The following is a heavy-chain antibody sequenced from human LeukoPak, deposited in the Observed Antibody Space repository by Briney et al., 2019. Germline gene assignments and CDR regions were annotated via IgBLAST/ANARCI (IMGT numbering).Heavy chain of an antibody. Sequence: AGSLRLSCAASGFTLRSNYMSWVRQAPAEGMEGVSVIYSGGSTYYADSVKGRLTISRHNSKNTLYLQMNSLRAEDTAVYYCARVKLLSLDYGGQGTLVTVS. CDR1: GFTLRSNY. CDR3: ARVKLLSLDY. V-gene: IGHV3-53*04. CDR2: IYSGGST. J-gene: IGHJ4*02. D-gene: IGHD2-15*01.